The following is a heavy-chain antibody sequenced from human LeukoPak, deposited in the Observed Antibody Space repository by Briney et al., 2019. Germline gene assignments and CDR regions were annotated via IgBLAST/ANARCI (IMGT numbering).Heavy chain of an antibody. CDR3: ARLAQQWLVRTNWFDP. CDR1: GGSFSGYY. CDR2: INHSGST. J-gene: IGHJ5*02. D-gene: IGHD6-19*01. V-gene: IGHV4-34*01. Sequence: SETLSLTCAVYGGSFSGYYWSWIRQPPGKGLEWIGEINHSGSTNYNPSLKSRVTISVDTSKNQFSLKLSSVTAADTAVYYCARLAQQWLVRTNWFDPWGQGTLVTVSS.